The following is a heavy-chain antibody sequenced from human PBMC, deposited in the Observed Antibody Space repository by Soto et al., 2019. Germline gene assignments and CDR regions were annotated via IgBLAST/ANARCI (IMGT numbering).Heavy chain of an antibody. CDR3: ARGRGSSSWYVSPGADVVSYYYYGMDV. Sequence: PSYTLYISRTVSSGTICSYYWSWIRQPDGKGLDWIGRIYTSGSTNYNPSLKSRVTMSVDTSKNQFSLKLSSVTAADTAVYYCARGRGSSSWYVSPGADVVSYYYYGMDVWGQGTTVTVSS. V-gene: IGHV4-4*07. J-gene: IGHJ6*02. D-gene: IGHD6-13*01. CDR1: SGTICSYY. CDR2: IYTSGST.